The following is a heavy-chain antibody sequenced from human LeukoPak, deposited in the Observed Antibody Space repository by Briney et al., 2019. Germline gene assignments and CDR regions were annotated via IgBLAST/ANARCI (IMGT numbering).Heavy chain of an antibody. D-gene: IGHD3-9*01. CDR1: GYTFTNYY. Sequence: ASVKVSCKASGYTFTNYYMHWVRQAPGQGLEWMGVINPSGGGTDFPQEFQGRVTLTRDKSTSTVYMELSSLRSEDTAVYYCARGNILTAYYNDYWGQGTLVTISS. CDR2: INPSGGGT. CDR3: ARGNILTAYYNDY. V-gene: IGHV1-46*01. J-gene: IGHJ4*02.